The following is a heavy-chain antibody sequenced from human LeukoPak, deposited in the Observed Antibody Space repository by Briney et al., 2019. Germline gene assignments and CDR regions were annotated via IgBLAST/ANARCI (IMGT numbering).Heavy chain of an antibody. CDR3: AREFVGGDFWSGFFSSAYYYYGRDV. V-gene: IGHV1-8*01. J-gene: IGHJ6*04. CDR2: MNPNSGNT. Sequence: ASVKVSCKASGYTFTSYDINWVRQATGQGLEWMGWMNPNSGNTGYAQKFQGRVTMTRNTSISTAYMELSSLRSEDTAVYYCAREFVGGDFWSGFFSSAYYYYGRDVWGKGTTVTVSS. CDR1: GYTFTSYD. D-gene: IGHD3-3*01.